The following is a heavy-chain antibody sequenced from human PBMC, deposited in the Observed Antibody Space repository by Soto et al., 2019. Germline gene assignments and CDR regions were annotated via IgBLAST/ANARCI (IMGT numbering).Heavy chain of an antibody. CDR2: IYSGGST. J-gene: IGHJ4*02. CDR3: ARETYYYDSSGYYSAGVDY. CDR1: GFTVSSNY. Sequence: EVQLVESGGGLIQPGGSLRLSCAASGFTVSSNYMSWVRQAPGKGLEWVSVIYSGGSTYYADSVKGRFTISRDNSKNTLYLQMNSLRAEDTAVYYCARETYYYDSSGYYSAGVDYWGQRTLVTVSS. D-gene: IGHD3-22*01. V-gene: IGHV3-53*01.